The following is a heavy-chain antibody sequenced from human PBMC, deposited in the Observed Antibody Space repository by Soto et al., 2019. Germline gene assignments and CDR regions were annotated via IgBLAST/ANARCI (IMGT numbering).Heavy chain of an antibody. D-gene: IGHD3-10*01. CDR2: IYHSGTT. CDR3: ARLYYYGSGTAYGMDV. Sequence: SETLSLTCAVSGGSISSGGYSWCLIRQPPGKGLEWVGEIYHSGTTNYNPSLKSRVTISVDKSKNQFSLKLSSVTAADTAVYYCARLYYYGSGTAYGMDVWGQGTTVTVSS. J-gene: IGHJ6*02. CDR1: GGSISSGGYS. V-gene: IGHV4-30-2*01.